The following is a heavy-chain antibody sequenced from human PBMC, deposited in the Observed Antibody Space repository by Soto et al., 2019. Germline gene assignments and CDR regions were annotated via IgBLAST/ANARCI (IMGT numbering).Heavy chain of an antibody. CDR1: GFTFSSYA. CDR3: AKGSKFTIFSANDF. CDR2: LSGNSGTT. D-gene: IGHD3-3*01. J-gene: IGHJ4*02. Sequence: EVQLLESGGGLVQPGGSLRLSCAASGFTFSSYAMTWVRQAPGKGLEWVSALSGNSGTTYSADSVKGRFTISRDNSRNTLYLQMSSLRAEDTALYYCAKGSKFTIFSANDFWDQGTLVTVSS. V-gene: IGHV3-23*01.